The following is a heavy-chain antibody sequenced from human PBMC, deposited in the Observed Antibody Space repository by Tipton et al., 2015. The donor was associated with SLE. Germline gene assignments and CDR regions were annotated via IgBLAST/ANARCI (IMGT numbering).Heavy chain of an antibody. CDR2: IYHSGIT. CDR3: ARGPPFMEWERNWFDP. V-gene: IGHV4-59*01. CDR1: GGSINRSY. Sequence: TLSLTCTVSGGSINRSYWSWIRQPPGKRLEWIAYIYHSGITNYNPSLQSRVTISVDRSKNQFSLKLTSVTAADTAVYYCARGPPFMEWERNWFDPWGQGTQVTVSS. J-gene: IGHJ5*02. D-gene: IGHD3-3*02.